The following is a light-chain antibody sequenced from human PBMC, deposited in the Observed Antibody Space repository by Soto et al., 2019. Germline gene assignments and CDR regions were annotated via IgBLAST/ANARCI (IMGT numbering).Light chain of an antibody. V-gene: IGKV1-5*01. CDR3: QQYDTFSGT. Sequence: DIQMTQSPSTLSASVGDTVTVSCRASQSVSGWLAGYQQKPGEAPKLLIYDASALPRGVPSRFSGSGSGTKFTLTIASLQPDDFATDYCQQYDTFSGTFGPGTKVDIK. CDR1: QSVSGW. J-gene: IGKJ1*01. CDR2: DAS.